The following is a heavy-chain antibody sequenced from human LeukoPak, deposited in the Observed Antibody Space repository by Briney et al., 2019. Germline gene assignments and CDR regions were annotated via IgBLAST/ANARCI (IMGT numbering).Heavy chain of an antibody. Sequence: GGSLRLSCAASGFTFSSYAMSWVRQAPGKGLEWVSAISGSGGSTYYADSVKGRLTISRDNSKNTLYLQMNSLRAEDTAVYYCAKDNTGPYCGGDCYSGSPYWGQGTLVTVSS. D-gene: IGHD2-21*02. CDR1: GFTFSSYA. V-gene: IGHV3-23*01. CDR3: AKDNTGPYCGGDCYSGSPY. CDR2: ISGSGGST. J-gene: IGHJ4*02.